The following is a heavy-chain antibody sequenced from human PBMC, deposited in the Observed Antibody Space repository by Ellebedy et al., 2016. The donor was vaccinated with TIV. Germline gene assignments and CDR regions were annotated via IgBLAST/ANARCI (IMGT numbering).Heavy chain of an antibody. CDR3: ARSKDKSYWYFDL. J-gene: IGHJ2*01. CDR1: GFTFSSYA. CDR2: ISYDGSNK. V-gene: IGHV3-30-3*01. Sequence: GGSLRLXCAASGFTFSSYAMHWVRQAPGKGLEWVAVISYDGSNKYYADSVKGRFTISRDNSKNTLYLQMNSLRAEDTAVYYCARSKDKSYWYFDLWGRGTLVTVSS. D-gene: IGHD2-15*01.